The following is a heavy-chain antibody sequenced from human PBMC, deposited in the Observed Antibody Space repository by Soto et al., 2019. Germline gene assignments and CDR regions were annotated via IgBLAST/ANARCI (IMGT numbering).Heavy chain of an antibody. Sequence: QVQLVESGGGVVQPGRSLRLSCAASGFTFSSYAMHWVRQAPGKGLEWVAVISYDGSNKYYADSVKGRFTISRDNSKNTLYLQMNSLRAEDTAVYYCAAYYLVEMATIVDYWGQGTLVTVSS. V-gene: IGHV3-30-3*01. D-gene: IGHD5-12*01. CDR3: AAYYLVEMATIVDY. J-gene: IGHJ4*02. CDR1: GFTFSSYA. CDR2: ISYDGSNK.